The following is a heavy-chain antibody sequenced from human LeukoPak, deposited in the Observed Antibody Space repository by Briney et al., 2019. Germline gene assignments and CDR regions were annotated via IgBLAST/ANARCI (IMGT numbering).Heavy chain of an antibody. CDR3: ARPRRRFWSGDDAFDI. CDR2: IYFSGNS. CDR1: GGSISSSPYY. Sequence: SETLSLTCTVSGGSISSSPYYWAWIRQPPGKGLEWIGSIYFSGNSYYNPSLKSRVTISVDTSKNQFSLRLTSVTAADTAVYYCARPRRRFWSGDDAFDIWGQGTMVTVSS. J-gene: IGHJ3*02. V-gene: IGHV4-39*01. D-gene: IGHD3-3*01.